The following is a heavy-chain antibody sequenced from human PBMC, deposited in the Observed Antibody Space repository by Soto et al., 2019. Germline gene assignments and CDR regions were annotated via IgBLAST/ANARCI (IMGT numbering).Heavy chain of an antibody. CDR2: INAGNSNT. Sequence: ASVKVSCKASGYTFTSYAMHWVRQAPGQRLEWMGWINAGNSNTKYSQKFQGRVTITRDTSASTAYMELSSLRSEDTAVYYCARGSGWYYYGMDVWGQGTTVTVSS. CDR3: ARGSGWYYYGMDV. J-gene: IGHJ6*02. V-gene: IGHV1-3*01. CDR1: GYTFTSYA. D-gene: IGHD6-19*01.